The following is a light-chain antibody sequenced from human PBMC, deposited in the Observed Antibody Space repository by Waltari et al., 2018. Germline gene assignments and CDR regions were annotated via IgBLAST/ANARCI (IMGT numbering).Light chain of an antibody. CDR1: SLRSYD. Sequence: SSELTQDPAVSVALGQTVRIPCKGDSLRSYDASWYQQKPGQAPVLVIYGKNKRTCGIPDRFSGSSSGNTAAWTITGAQAEDEAEYYCNSRDSSGNHPWVFGGGTKLTVL. CDR2: GKN. CDR3: NSRDSSGNHPWV. V-gene: IGLV3-19*01. J-gene: IGLJ3*02.